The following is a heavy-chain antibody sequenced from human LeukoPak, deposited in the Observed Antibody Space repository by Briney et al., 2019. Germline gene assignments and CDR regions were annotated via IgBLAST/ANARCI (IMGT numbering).Heavy chain of an antibody. CDR2: IIPIFGTA. V-gene: IGHV1-69*06. Sequence: SVKVSCKASGGTFSSYAISWVRQAPGQGLEWMGGIIPIFGTANYAQRFQGRVTITADKSTSTAYMELSSLRSEDTAVYYCARGDGGSPVFDYWGQGTLVTVSS. D-gene: IGHD2-15*01. CDR3: ARGDGGSPVFDY. CDR1: GGTFSSYA. J-gene: IGHJ4*02.